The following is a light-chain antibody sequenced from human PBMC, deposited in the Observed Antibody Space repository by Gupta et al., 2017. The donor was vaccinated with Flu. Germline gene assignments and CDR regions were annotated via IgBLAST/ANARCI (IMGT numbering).Light chain of an antibody. J-gene: IGLJ2*01. CDR1: SGHSSYA. CDR2: LNSDGSH. CDR3: QTWGTGIGV. V-gene: IGLV4-69*01. Sequence: QLVLTQSPSASASLGASVKLTCTLSSGHSSYAIAWHQQQPEKGPRYLMKLNSDGSHSKGDGIPDRFSGSSSGAERYLTISSLQSEDEADYYCQTWGTGIGVFGGGTKLTGL.